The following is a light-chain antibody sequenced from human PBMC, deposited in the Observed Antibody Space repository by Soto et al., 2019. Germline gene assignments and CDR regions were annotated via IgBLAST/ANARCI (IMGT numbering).Light chain of an antibody. CDR3: QQRDDWVS. Sequence: ETVFTQSPATLSLSPGDTATLSCRAGQSVRTYFAWYQQKPGQPPRLLIYGASTRATGIPARFSGSGSGTDFTLTISSLEPEDFAVYYCQQRDDWVSFGGGTKVDIK. J-gene: IGKJ4*01. V-gene: IGKV3-11*01. CDR2: GAS. CDR1: QSVRTY.